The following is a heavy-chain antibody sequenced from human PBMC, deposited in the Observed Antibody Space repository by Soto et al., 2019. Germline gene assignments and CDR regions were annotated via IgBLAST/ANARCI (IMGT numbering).Heavy chain of an antibody. CDR3: EAAVTMIYNKANHDFDI. Sequence: ASVXVSFKSSVFTFCKSALHCLRQARGQRLEWMGWILVASGGTNYAENSEERVTIARDMSTSTAYMELSSLRSKDTAVYFCEAAVTMIYNKANHDFDIWGQGTLVTVSS. J-gene: IGHJ3*02. CDR1: VFTFCKSA. D-gene: IGHD3-22*01. CDR2: ILVASGGT. V-gene: IGHV1-58*01.